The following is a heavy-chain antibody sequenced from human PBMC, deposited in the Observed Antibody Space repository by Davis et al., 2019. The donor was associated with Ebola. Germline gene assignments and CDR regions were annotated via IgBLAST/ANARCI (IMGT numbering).Heavy chain of an antibody. J-gene: IGHJ5*02. CDR2: INAGNGNT. D-gene: IGHD6-6*01. CDR1: GYTFTSYG. V-gene: IGHV1-18*01. Sequence: ASVKVSCKASGYTFTSYGISWVRQAPGQGLEWMGWINAGNGNTKYSQKFQGRVTITRDTSASTAYMELSNLRSEDTAVYYCARDYWGTSSSFNWFDPWGQGTLVTVSS. CDR3: ARDYWGTSSSFNWFDP.